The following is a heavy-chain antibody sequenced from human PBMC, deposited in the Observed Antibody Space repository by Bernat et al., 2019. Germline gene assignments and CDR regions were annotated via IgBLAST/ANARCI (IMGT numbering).Heavy chain of an antibody. CDR1: GFTFSSYA. J-gene: IGHJ6*02. CDR3: ARVREVDSSSYYYYYGMDV. D-gene: IGHD6-6*01. Sequence: QVQLVESGGGMVQPGRSLRLSCAASGFTFSSYAMHWVRQAPGKGLEWVAVISYDGSNKYYADSVKGRFTISRDNSKNTLYLQMNSLRAEDTAVYYCARVREVDSSSYYYYYGMDVWGQGTTVTVSS. CDR2: ISYDGSNK. V-gene: IGHV3-30-3*01.